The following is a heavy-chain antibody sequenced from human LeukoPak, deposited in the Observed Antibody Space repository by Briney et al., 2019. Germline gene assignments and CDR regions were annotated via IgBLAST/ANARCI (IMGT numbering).Heavy chain of an antibody. V-gene: IGHV3-66*01. Sequence: PGGSLRLFCAASGFSVNNIYMTWVRQAPGKGPEWVSVISRGDTTFYAHTVIGRFTISRDTSKNTVYLQMNSLRPEDTAVYFCAKDGEYSRGYGLGFWGQGTLVTVSS. CDR1: GFSVNNIY. CDR3: AKDGEYSRGYGLGF. CDR2: ISRGDTT. J-gene: IGHJ4*02. D-gene: IGHD6-19*01.